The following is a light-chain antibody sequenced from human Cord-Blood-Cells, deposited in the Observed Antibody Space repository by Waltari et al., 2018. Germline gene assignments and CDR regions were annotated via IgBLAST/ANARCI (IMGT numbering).Light chain of an antibody. V-gene: IGKV1-39*01. CDR3: QQSYSIPFT. J-gene: IGKJ3*01. CDR2: AAS. Sequence: DIQMTQSPSSLSASVGDRVTITCRASQSISSYLNWYQQKPGKAPKLLIYAASSLQSGVPSRFSGSGSGTDFTFTISSLQPEDIATYYCQQSYSIPFTFGQGTKLDIK. CDR1: QSISSY.